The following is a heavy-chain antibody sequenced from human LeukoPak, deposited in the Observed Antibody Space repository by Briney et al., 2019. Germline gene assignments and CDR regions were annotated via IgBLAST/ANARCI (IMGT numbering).Heavy chain of an antibody. CDR3: ARDKYGGNSNAFDI. J-gene: IGHJ3*02. Sequence: GGSLRLSCAASGFTFSSYWMHWVRQVPGKGLVWVSRIGTDGSRTTYADYVQGRFTISGDNAKNTLYLQMNSLRAEDTAVYYCARDKYGGNSNAFDIWGQGTLVTVSS. D-gene: IGHD4-23*01. V-gene: IGHV3-74*01. CDR1: GFTFSSYW. CDR2: IGTDGSRT.